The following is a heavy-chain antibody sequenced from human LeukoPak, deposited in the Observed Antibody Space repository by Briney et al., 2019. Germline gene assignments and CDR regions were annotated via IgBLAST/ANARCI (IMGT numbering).Heavy chain of an antibody. CDR1: GGSLTGYY. Sequence: SETLSLTCSVDGGSLTGYYWTWIRQPPGKGLEGIGEINHTGNTNYNPSLKSRVTLSIDMSKKQFSLHLTSLTAADTAVYYCARITGYGGGSLRYWGQGTLVAISS. CDR3: ARITGYGGGSLRY. V-gene: IGHV4-34*01. J-gene: IGHJ4*02. D-gene: IGHD4-23*01. CDR2: INHTGNT.